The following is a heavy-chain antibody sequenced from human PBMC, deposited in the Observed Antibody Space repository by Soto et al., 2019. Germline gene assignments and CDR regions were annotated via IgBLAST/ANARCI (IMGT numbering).Heavy chain of an antibody. D-gene: IGHD6-13*01. V-gene: IGHV5-51*01. CDR1: GYSSNSYW. CDR3: ERRSNLGHGMDV. CDR2: IYPGDSDT. J-gene: IGHJ6*02. Sequence: DESLKFSCNCSGYSSNSYWIRWVLPMPRNGLERMGTIYPGDSDTRYSPPFQGQVTISADKSISTAYLQWSSLKASDTAMYYCERRSNLGHGMDVWGQGTTVTGSS.